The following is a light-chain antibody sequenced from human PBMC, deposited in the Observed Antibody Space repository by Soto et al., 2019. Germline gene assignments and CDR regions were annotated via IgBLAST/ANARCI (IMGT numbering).Light chain of an antibody. CDR1: SSDVGGYNY. V-gene: IGLV2-14*01. CDR2: EVS. J-gene: IGLJ1*01. CDR3: SSYTDNSTLV. Sequence: SMLTQPASVSVSPGQSITISCTGTSSDVGGYNYVSWYQQHPDKAPKLILYEVSNRPSGVSNRFSGSKSGNTASLTISGLQTEDGADYYCSSYTDNSTLVFGTGTKVTVL.